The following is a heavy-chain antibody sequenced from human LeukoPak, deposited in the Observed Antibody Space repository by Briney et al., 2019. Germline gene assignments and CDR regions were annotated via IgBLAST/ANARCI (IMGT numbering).Heavy chain of an antibody. D-gene: IGHD6-13*01. Sequence: GGSLRLSCAASGFTFSSYAMHWVRQAPGKGLEWVAVISYDGSNKYYADSVKGRFTISGDNSKNTLYLQMNSLRPEDTAVYYCARVGSSSWYESYFPRYNYYGIDVWGQGTTVTVSS. CDR1: GFTFSSYA. CDR3: ARVGSSSWYESYFPRYNYYGIDV. V-gene: IGHV3-30-3*01. J-gene: IGHJ6*02. CDR2: ISYDGSNK.